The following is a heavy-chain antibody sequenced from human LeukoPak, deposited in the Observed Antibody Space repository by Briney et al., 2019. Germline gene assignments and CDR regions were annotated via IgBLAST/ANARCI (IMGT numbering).Heavy chain of an antibody. J-gene: IGHJ6*02. D-gene: IGHD6-13*01. CDR2: IWHDGSTK. V-gene: IGHV3-33*01. CDR3: ARDAYGSSSWYSDYYFYGMDV. CDR1: ALTFSSYG. Sequence: PGRSLRLSCAASALTFSSYGMHWVRQAPGKGLEWVAVIWHDGSTKYYAESVKGRFTVSRDNSKKILYLEMNSLRVEDTAVYYCARDAYGSSSWYSDYYFYGMDVWGQGTTVAVSS.